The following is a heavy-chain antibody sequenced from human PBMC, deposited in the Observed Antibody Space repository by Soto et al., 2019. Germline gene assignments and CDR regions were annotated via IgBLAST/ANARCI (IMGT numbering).Heavy chain of an antibody. Sequence: SLRLSCAASGFTFSSYGMHWVRQAPGKGLEWVAVISYDGSNKYYADSVKGRFTISRDNSKNTLYLQMNSLRAEDTAVYYCAKEDYYGSGSYPWFDPWGQGTLVTVSS. CDR3: AKEDYYGSGSYPWFDP. D-gene: IGHD3-10*01. CDR2: ISYDGSNK. J-gene: IGHJ5*02. V-gene: IGHV3-30*18. CDR1: GFTFSSYG.